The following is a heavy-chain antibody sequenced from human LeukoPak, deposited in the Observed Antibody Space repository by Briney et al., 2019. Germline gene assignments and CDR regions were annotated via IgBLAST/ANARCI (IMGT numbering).Heavy chain of an antibody. CDR2: IYTSGST. V-gene: IGHV4-59*10. CDR3: ARASYYYDSSGYYLAEYFQH. CDR1: GGSFSGYY. Sequence: SETLSLTCAVYGGSFSGYYWSWIRQPAGKGLEWIGRIYTSGSTNYNPSLKSRVTISVDTSKNQFSLKLSSVTAADTAVYYCARASYYYDSSGYYLAEYFQHWGQGTLVTVSS. J-gene: IGHJ1*01. D-gene: IGHD3-22*01.